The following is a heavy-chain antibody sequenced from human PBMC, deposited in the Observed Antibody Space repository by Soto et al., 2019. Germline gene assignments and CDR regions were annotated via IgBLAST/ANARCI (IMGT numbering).Heavy chain of an antibody. D-gene: IGHD3-16*02. CDR2: ISGSGAGT. J-gene: IGHJ6*02. V-gene: IGHV3-23*01. CDR3: ATIGVSGYLAV. CDR1: GFTFSSSA. Sequence: LRLSCTASGFTFSSSAMSWVRQAPGRGLEWVSGISGSGAGTYYADSVKGRFTISRDNSKNTLYLQMSGLRAEDAAVYYCATIGVSGYLAVWGQGTTVTVSS.